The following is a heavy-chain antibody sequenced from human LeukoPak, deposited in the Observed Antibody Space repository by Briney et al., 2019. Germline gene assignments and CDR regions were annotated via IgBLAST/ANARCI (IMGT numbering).Heavy chain of an antibody. D-gene: IGHD3-22*01. CDR3: ARDRMYYYDSSGYPFDY. CDR2: IYTSGST. V-gene: IGHV4-4*07. J-gene: IGHJ4*02. CDR1: GGSISSYY. Sequence: SETLSLTCTVSGGSISSYYWSWIRQPAGKGLEWIGRIYTSGSTNYDPSLKSRVTMSVDTSKNQFSLKLSSVTAADTAVYYCARDRMYYYDSSGYPFDYWGQGTLVTVSS.